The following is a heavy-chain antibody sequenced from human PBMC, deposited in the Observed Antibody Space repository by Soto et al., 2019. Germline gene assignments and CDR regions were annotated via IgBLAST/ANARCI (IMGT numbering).Heavy chain of an antibody. D-gene: IGHD3-16*01. CDR2: ISYDGSRK. J-gene: IGHJ4*02. CDR3: AKDRVESGLGEVDY. CDR1: GFTFSSHG. V-gene: IGHV3-30*18. Sequence: QVQLVESGGGVVQPGRSLRLSCAASGFTFSSHGMHWVRQAPGKGLEWVAVISYDGSRKYYVDSVKGRFTISRDNSKNTLYPQMNSLRAEDTAVYYCAKDRVESGLGEVDYWGQGTLVTVSS.